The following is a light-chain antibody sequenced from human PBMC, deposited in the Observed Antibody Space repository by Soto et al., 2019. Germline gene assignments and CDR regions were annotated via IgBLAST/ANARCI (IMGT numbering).Light chain of an antibody. V-gene: IGKV1-33*01. J-gene: IGKJ3*01. CDR1: QDIANY. CDR3: QQYEDLPLS. CDR2: DAS. Sequence: DIQMTQSPSSLSASIGDRVTITCQASQDIANYLNWYQQKPGKAPKLLIYDASNLEAGVPSRFSGSGSGTHFTFTISSLQTEDLASYYCQQYEDLPLSFGPGTKV.